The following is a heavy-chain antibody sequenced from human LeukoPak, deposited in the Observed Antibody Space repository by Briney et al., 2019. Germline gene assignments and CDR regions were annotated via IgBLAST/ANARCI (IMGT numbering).Heavy chain of an antibody. Sequence: SETLSLTCAVSGGSISSYYWSWIRQPPGKGLEWIGYIYYSGSTNYSPSLKSRLTISVDMSKNQFSLKLSSVTAADTAVYYCARTYGSSGLGYFDLWGRGTLVTVSS. J-gene: IGHJ2*01. CDR2: IYYSGST. V-gene: IGHV4-59*01. D-gene: IGHD6-13*01. CDR1: GGSISSYY. CDR3: ARTYGSSGLGYFDL.